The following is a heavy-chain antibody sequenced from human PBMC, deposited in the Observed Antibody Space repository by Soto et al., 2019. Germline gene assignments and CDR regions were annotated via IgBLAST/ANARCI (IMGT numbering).Heavy chain of an antibody. V-gene: IGHV3-21*01. D-gene: IGHD2-15*01. CDR2: ISSSGYI. CDR3: ARDCSGGSCYPGMDV. CDR1: GFNFNSYT. J-gene: IGHJ6*02. Sequence: GGSLRLSCAASGFNFNSYTINWVRQAPGKRLEWLSSISSSGYIFSTDSVRGRFTISRDNAKNSVYLQINSLGAEDTAVYFCARDCSGGSCYPGMDVRGQGTTVTVSS.